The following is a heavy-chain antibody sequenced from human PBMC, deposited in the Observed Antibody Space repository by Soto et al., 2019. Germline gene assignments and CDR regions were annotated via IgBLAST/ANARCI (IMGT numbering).Heavy chain of an antibody. CDR2: IYYSGDA. Sequence: QLQLQESGPGLVKPSQTLTLTCTVSGGSISSGGSYWSWIRQHPGKGLEWIGYIYYSGDAYYNPSLKGRISISVATSKNHFSLKLNSVTAADTAVYYCVGGIAAAGSDYWGQGTLVTVSS. CDR3: VGGIAAAGSDY. D-gene: IGHD6-13*01. J-gene: IGHJ4*02. V-gene: IGHV4-31*03. CDR1: GGSISSGGSY.